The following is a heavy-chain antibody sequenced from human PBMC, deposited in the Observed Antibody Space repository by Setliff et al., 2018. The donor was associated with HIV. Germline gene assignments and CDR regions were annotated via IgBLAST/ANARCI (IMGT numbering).Heavy chain of an antibody. Sequence: ASVTVSCKVSGYTFIELSRHWVRQAHGKGLEWMGGFDLAEDEITYAQKFQGRVTMTEDTSIDTAYMELSSLTSEDTAVDYCEMGNISWPYAFDFWGQGTMVTVSS. J-gene: IGHJ3*01. CDR1: GYTFIELS. CDR3: EMGNISWPYAFDF. V-gene: IGHV1-24*01. D-gene: IGHD6-13*01. CDR2: FDLAEDEI.